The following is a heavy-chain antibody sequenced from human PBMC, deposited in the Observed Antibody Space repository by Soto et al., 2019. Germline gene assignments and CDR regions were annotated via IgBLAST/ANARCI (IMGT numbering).Heavy chain of an antibody. CDR2: INPSGGST. J-gene: IGHJ3*02. CDR3: ASSSPGSRTLMDI. Sequence: ALVKVYCKASGYTFTSYGISCVRQATGQGLEWMGIINPSGGSTSYAQKFQGRVTMTRDTSTSTVYMELSSLRSEDTAVYYCASSSPGSRTLMDIWGQGTMVTVSS. V-gene: IGHV1-46*03. D-gene: IGHD6-13*01. CDR1: GYTFTSYG.